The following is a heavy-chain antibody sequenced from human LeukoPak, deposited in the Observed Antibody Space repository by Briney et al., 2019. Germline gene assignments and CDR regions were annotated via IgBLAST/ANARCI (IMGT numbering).Heavy chain of an antibody. J-gene: IGHJ6*04. D-gene: IGHD3-3*01. CDR3: AGIPVFGVVLHQEPV. CDR1: GGTFSDYA. CDR2: FIPILGTA. Sequence: ASVKVSCTASGGTFSDYALKWVRQAPGQGLEWMGVFIPILGTANSTQKFQGRVTITADISTNTAFMELSSLRSEDTAVYFCAGIPVFGVVLHQEPVWGKGTTVTVSS. V-gene: IGHV1-69*10.